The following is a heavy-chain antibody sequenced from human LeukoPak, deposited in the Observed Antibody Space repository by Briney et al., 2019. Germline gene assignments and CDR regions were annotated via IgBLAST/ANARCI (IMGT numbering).Heavy chain of an antibody. J-gene: IGHJ4*02. Sequence: ASVKVSCKASGYTFTSYVISWVRQAPGQGLEWMGWISAYNGNTNYAQKLQGRVTMTTDTSTSTAYMELRSLRSDDTAVYYCARYYYDSSGYYSYYYFDYWGQGTLVTVSS. D-gene: IGHD3-22*01. CDR2: ISAYNGNT. CDR1: GYTFTSYV. V-gene: IGHV1-18*01. CDR3: ARYYYDSSGYYSYYYFDY.